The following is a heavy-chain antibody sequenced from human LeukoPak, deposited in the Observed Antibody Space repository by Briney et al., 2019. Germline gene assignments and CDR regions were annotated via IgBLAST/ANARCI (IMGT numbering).Heavy chain of an antibody. J-gene: IGHJ5*02. CDR2: ISSSSSYI. Sequence: PGGSLRLSCAASGFTFSSYSMNWVRQAPGKGLEWVSSISSSSSYIYYADSVKGRFTISRDNAKNSLYLQMNSLRAEDTAVYYCARPIAAAGRGSWFDPWGQGTLVTVSS. CDR3: ARPIAAAGRGSWFDP. V-gene: IGHV3-21*01. D-gene: IGHD6-13*01. CDR1: GFTFSSYS.